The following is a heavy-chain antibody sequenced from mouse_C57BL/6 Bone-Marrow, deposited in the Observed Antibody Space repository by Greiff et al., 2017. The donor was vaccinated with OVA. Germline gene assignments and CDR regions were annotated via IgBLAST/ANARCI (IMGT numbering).Heavy chain of an antibody. CDR1: GYTFTDYN. Sequence: EVQLQESGPELVKPGASVKMSCKASGYTFTDYNMHWVKQSHGKSLEWIGYINPNNGGTSYNQKFKGKATLTVNKSSSTAYVELRSLTSEDSAVYYCATITTVVATGFDYWGQGTTLTVSS. CDR2: INPNNGGT. D-gene: IGHD1-1*01. CDR3: ATITTVVATGFDY. J-gene: IGHJ2*01. V-gene: IGHV1-22*01.